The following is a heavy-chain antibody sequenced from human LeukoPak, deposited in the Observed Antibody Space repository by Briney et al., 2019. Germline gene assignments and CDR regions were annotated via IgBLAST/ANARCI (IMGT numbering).Heavy chain of an antibody. CDR1: GFTFSSYG. D-gene: IGHD5-18*01. CDR3: ARPCTAVVRPLDY. V-gene: IGHV3-30*02. CDR2: IRYDGSNK. J-gene: IGHJ4*02. Sequence: PGGSLRLSCAASGFTFSSYGMHWVRQAPGKGLEWVAFIRYDGSNKYYADSVKGRFTISRDNSKNTLYLQMNSLRAEDTAVYYCARPCTAVVRPLDYWGQGTLVTVSS.